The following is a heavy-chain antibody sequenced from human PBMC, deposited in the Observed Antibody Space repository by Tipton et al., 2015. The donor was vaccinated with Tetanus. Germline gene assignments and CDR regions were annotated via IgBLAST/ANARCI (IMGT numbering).Heavy chain of an antibody. J-gene: IGHJ4*02. Sequence: TLSLTCTVPGGSISSGDYYWSWIRQPPGKGLEWIGYIYYSGSTYYNPSLKSRVTISVDTSKNQFSLKLSSVTAADTAVYYCARGIPYYYDSSGYSPYFDYWGQGTLVTVSS. D-gene: IGHD3-22*01. CDR1: GGSISSGDYY. V-gene: IGHV4-30-4*01. CDR3: ARGIPYYYDSSGYSPYFDY. CDR2: IYYSGST.